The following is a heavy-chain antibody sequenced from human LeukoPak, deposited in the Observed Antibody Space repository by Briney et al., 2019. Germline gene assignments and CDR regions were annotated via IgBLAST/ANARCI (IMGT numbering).Heavy chain of an antibody. J-gene: IGHJ4*02. Sequence: PGGSLRLSCAASGFTFSTYAMSWVRQAPGRGLEWVSALSGSGGSTYYADPGKGRFTTSRDNSQNTLYLQMNSLRAEDTAVYYCAKDLRYSSSWGQGTLVAVSS. V-gene: IGHV3-23*01. CDR3: AKDLRYSSS. D-gene: IGHD6-13*01. CDR2: LSGSGGST. CDR1: GFTFSTYA.